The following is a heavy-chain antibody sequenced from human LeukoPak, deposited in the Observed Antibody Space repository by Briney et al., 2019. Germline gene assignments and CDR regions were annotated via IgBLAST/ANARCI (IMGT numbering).Heavy chain of an antibody. CDR3: AGRYCSSTSCYNRGLWFDP. CDR2: IYHSGST. CDR1: GGSISSGGYS. D-gene: IGHD2-2*02. Sequence: SETLSLTCAVSGGSISSGGYSWSWIRQPPGKGLEWIGYIYHSGSTYYNLSLKSRVTISVDRSKNQFSLKLSSVTAADTAVYYCAGRYCSSTSCYNRGLWFDPWGQGTLVTVSS. V-gene: IGHV4-30-2*01. J-gene: IGHJ5*02.